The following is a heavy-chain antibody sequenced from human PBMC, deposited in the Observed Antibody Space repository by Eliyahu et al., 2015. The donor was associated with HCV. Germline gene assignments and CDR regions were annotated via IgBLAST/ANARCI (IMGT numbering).Heavy chain of an antibody. Sequence: EVQLVESGGGLVQPGRSLRLSCAASGFTFDDSAMHWVRQAPGKGLEWVSGISWNSGSIGYADSVKGRFTISRDNAKNSLYLQMNSLRAEDTALYYCAKQGWGTSSLLGDYFDYWGQGTLVTVSS. V-gene: IGHV3-9*01. CDR3: AKQGWGTSSLLGDYFDY. D-gene: IGHD2-2*01. J-gene: IGHJ4*02. CDR2: ISWNSGSI. CDR1: GFTFDDSA.